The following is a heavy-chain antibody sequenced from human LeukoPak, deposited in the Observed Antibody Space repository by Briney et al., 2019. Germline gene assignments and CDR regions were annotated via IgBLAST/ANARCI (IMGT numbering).Heavy chain of an antibody. Sequence: KTSEALSLTCAVYGGSFGGYYWTWIRQPPGKGPEWIGEINHSGSANYNPSLKRRVFMSVDTAKNQFSLKLNSVSAADTAVYYCARGVYDSSGYYLDYWGQGTLVTVSS. CDR3: ARGVYDSSGYYLDY. CDR1: GGSFGGYY. V-gene: IGHV4-34*01. J-gene: IGHJ4*02. CDR2: INHSGSA. D-gene: IGHD3-22*01.